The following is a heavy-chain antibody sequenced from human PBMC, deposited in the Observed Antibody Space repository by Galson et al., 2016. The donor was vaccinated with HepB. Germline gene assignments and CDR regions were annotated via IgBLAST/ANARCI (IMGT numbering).Heavy chain of an antibody. CDR3: SMGGDFYIVERYQGFES. Sequence: SLRLSCAASGFTFSRYAMHWVRQAPGKGLEWVAVIWYDGSNKYHADSVKGRFTISRDNSKNTLYLQMNSLRPEDTAAYYCSMGGDFYIVERYQGFESWGQGTLVTVSS. V-gene: IGHV3-33*08. D-gene: IGHD2/OR15-2a*01. CDR1: GFTFSRYA. CDR2: IWYDGSNK. J-gene: IGHJ4*02.